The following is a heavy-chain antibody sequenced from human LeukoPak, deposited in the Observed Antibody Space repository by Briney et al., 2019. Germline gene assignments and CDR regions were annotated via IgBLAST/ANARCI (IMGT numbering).Heavy chain of an antibody. V-gene: IGHV4-31*03. CDR1: GGSISSGGYY. J-gene: IGHJ4*02. CDR3: ARVGRIVPAAIANFFDY. D-gene: IGHD2-2*02. CDR2: IYYSGST. Sequence: PSETLSLTCTVSGGSISSGGYYWSWIRQHPGKGLEWIGYIYYSGSTYYNPSLKSRVTISVDTSKNQFSLKLSSVTAADTAVYYCARVGRIVPAAIANFFDYWGQGTLVTVSS.